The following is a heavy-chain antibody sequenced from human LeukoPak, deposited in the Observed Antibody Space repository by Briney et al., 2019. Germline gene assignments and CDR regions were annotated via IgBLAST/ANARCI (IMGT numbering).Heavy chain of an antibody. J-gene: IGHJ4*02. Sequence: PGRSLRLSCTASGFTFGDYAMSWVRQAPGKGLEWVGFIRSKTYRGTAEYAASVKGRFTISRDDSKSIAHLQTNSLKTDDTAVYYCTSVHDSSAYYHSGVDYWGQGTLVTVSS. V-gene: IGHV3-49*04. CDR1: GFTFGDYA. CDR3: TSVHDSSAYYHSGVDY. D-gene: IGHD3-22*01. CDR2: IRSKTYRGTA.